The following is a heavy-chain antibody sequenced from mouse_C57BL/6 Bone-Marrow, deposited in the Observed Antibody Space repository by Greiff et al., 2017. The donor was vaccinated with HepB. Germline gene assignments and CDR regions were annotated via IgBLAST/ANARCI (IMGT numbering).Heavy chain of an antibody. CDR3: ARSEIYYDYYYAMDD. CDR2: IYPGDGDT. D-gene: IGHD2-4*01. V-gene: IGHV1-82*01. J-gene: IGHJ4*01. CDR1: GYAFSSSW. Sequence: QVQLQQSGPELVKPGASVKISCKASGYAFSSSWMNWVKQRPGKGLEWIGRIYPGDGDTNYNGKFKGKATLTADKSSSTAYMHLSSLTSEDSAVYVFARSEIYYDYYYAMDDWGQGTSVAVSS.